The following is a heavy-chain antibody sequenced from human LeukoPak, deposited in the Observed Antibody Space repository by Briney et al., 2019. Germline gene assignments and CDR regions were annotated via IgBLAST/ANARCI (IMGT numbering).Heavy chain of an antibody. CDR2: MSAGGGST. V-gene: IGHV3-23*01. Sequence: QPGGSLRLSCAASGFTFSNYAMSWVRQAPGKGLEWASAMSAGGGSTYYADSVKGRFTISRDNSKDTLYLQMNSLRAEDTAVYYCAKKGTYSSSPNDYWGQGTLVTVPS. CDR1: GFTFSNYA. D-gene: IGHD6-6*01. J-gene: IGHJ4*02. CDR3: AKKGTYSSSPNDY.